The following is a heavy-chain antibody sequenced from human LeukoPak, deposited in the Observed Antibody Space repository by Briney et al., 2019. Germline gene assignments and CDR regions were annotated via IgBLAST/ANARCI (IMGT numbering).Heavy chain of an antibody. CDR2: IYSGGST. Sequence: GGSLRLSCAASGFTVSSNYMSWVRQAPGKGLEWVSVIYSGGSTYYADSVKGRFTISRDNSKNTLYLQMNSLRADDTAVYFCARENYVWGSYRHNWYFDLWGRGTLVTVSS. V-gene: IGHV3-66*01. CDR1: GFTVSSNY. CDR3: ARENYVWGSYRHNWYFDL. J-gene: IGHJ2*01. D-gene: IGHD3-16*02.